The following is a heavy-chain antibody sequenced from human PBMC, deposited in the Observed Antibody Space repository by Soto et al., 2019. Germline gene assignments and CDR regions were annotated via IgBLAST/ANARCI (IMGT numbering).Heavy chain of an antibody. V-gene: IGHV3-23*01. CDR1: GFTFSSYA. D-gene: IGHD2-8*02. J-gene: IGHJ4*02. Sequence: GGSLRLSCAASGFTFSSYAMSWVRQAPGKGLEWVSAISGSGGRTYYADSVKGRFTISRDNSKKKLYLQMNSLRAEEYAVFYCSKCQSLGPLGVVSALDYWGQGTLVTVSS. CDR3: SKCQSLGPLGVVSALDY. CDR2: ISGSGGRT.